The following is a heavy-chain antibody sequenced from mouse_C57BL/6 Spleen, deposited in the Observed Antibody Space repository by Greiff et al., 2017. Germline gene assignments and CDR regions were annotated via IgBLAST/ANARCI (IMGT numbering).Heavy chain of an antibody. J-gene: IGHJ2*01. CDR2: INPNNGGT. CDR1: GYTFTDYY. V-gene: IGHV1-26*01. CDR3: AREVGYGNGFDY. D-gene: IGHD2-1*01. Sequence: EVQLQQSGPELVKPGASVKISCKASGYTFTDYYMNWVKQSHGKSLEWIGDINPNNGGTSYNQKFKGKATLTVDKSSSTAYMELRSLTSEDSAVYYCAREVGYGNGFDYWGQGTTLTVSS.